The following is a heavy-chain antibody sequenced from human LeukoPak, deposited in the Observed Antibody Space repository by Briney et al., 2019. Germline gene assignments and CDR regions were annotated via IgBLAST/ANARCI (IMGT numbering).Heavy chain of an antibody. V-gene: IGHV4-4*07. J-gene: IGHJ4*02. D-gene: IGHD6-6*01. CDR3: ARAAKSSSSGFDY. CDR2: IYTSGST. Sequence: SETLSLTCTVSTGSISSYYWSWIRQPAGRGLEWIGRIYTSGSTNYNPSLKSRVTMSVDTSKNQFSLKLNSVTAADTAVYYCARAAKSSSSGFDYWGQGTLVTVSS. CDR1: TGSISSYY.